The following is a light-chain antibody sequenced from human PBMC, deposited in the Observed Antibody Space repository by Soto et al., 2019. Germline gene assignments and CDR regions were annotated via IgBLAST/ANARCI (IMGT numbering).Light chain of an antibody. CDR3: QQANSFPLT. J-gene: IGKJ5*01. CDR2: GAS. CDR1: QGISRW. V-gene: IGKV1-12*01. Sequence: DIQMTQSPSFVSASVGDRVTITCRASQGISRWLAWYQQRPGKAPELLIYGASSLQSGVSPRLSGSGSGRDFTLTIISLQPEDFANYYCQQANSFPLTFGQGTRREIK.